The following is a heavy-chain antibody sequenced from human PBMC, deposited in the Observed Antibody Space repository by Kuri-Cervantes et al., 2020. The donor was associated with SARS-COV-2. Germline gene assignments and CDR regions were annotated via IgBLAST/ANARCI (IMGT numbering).Heavy chain of an antibody. V-gene: IGHV3-30*04. CDR2: ISYEGSNK. D-gene: IGHD6-13*01. J-gene: IGHJ1*01. CDR1: GFTFSSYA. CDR3: ARDWVAAAGQAEYFQQ. Sequence: GGSLRLSCAASGFTFSSYAIHWVRQAPGKGLEWVAVISYEGSNKYYADSVKGRFTISRDNSKNTVFLQMNSLRVEDTAVYYCARDWVAAAGQAEYFQQWGQGTRVTVSS.